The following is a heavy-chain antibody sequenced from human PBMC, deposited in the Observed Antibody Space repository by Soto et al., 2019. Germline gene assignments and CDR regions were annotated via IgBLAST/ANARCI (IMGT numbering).Heavy chain of an antibody. V-gene: IGHV4-59*01. CDR2: IYYSGST. Sequence: KSSETLSLTCTVSGGSISSYYWSWIRQPPGKGLEWIGYIYYSGSTNYNPSLKSRVTISVDTSKNQFSLKLSSVTAADTAVYYCAREFRLDENWFDPWGQGTLVTVSS. CDR3: AREFRLDENWFDP. J-gene: IGHJ5*02. CDR1: GGSISSYY.